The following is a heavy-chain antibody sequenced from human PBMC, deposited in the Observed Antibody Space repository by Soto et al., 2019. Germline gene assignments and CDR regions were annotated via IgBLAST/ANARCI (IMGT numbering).Heavy chain of an antibody. V-gene: IGHV3-74*01. Sequence: GESLRLSCAASGFTFSSYWMHWVRQAPGKGLVWVSRINSDGSSTSYADSVKGRFTISRDNAKNTLYLQMNSLRAEDTAVYYCARGTVQWLLFRGMDVWGQGTTVTVS. J-gene: IGHJ6*02. CDR1: GFTFSSYW. CDR3: ARGTVQWLLFRGMDV. CDR2: INSDGSST. D-gene: IGHD3-3*01.